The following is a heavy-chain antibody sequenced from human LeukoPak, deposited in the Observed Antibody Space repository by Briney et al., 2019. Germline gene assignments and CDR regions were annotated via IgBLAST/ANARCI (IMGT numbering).Heavy chain of an antibody. J-gene: IGHJ3*02. Sequence: GGSRRLSCAASGFTFSWYTMNWVRQAPGKGLEWVSIISSSSSYIYYADSVKGRFTISRDNAKNSLYLQMNSLRAEDTAVYYCARTVVGATTAAFDILGQGTMVTVSS. D-gene: IGHD1-26*01. CDR1: GFTFSWYT. V-gene: IGHV3-21*01. CDR3: ARTVVGATTAAFDI. CDR2: ISSSSSYI.